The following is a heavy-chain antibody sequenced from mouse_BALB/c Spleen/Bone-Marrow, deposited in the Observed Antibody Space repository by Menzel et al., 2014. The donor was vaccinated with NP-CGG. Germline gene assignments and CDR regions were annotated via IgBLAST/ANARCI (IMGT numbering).Heavy chain of an antibody. D-gene: IGHD1-1*01. V-gene: IGHV1-54*01. CDR3: ARELVRGMDY. CDR2: INPGSGGI. CDR1: GYAFXNYW. Sequence: QVQLQQSGAELVWPGTSVKVSCKASGYAFXNYWIEWIKQRPGQGLEWIGVINPGSGGINYNEKFKGKATLTADKSSSTAYMQLSSLTPDDSAVYFCARELVRGMDYWCQGTSVTVSS. J-gene: IGHJ4*01.